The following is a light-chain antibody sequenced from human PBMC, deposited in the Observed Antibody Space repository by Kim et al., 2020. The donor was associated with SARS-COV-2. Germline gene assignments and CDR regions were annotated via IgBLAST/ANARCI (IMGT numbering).Light chain of an antibody. J-gene: IGLJ2*01. Sequence: PGTKSTLPRRGDIIERESMHVYQQKAAQVPVRIMYYHDNRPSGSPERFSGATSGNMATLTISKVEAGDEADYHCQVWDFSGSQMIFGGGTKVTVL. CDR3: QVWDFSGSQMI. CDR2: YHD. CDR1: IIERES. V-gene: IGLV3-21*01.